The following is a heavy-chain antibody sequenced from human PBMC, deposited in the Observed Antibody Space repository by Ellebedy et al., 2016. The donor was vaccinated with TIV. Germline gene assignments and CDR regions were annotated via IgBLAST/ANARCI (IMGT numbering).Heavy chain of an antibody. CDR1: GFIFSGYA. J-gene: IGHJ6*02. CDR3: ARGCSVSSCSGDYHYAMAV. V-gene: IGHV3-30-3*01. D-gene: IGHD2-2*01. CDR2: ISYDGSKK. Sequence: GFIFSGYAMHWVRQAPGKGLEWVAVISYDGSKKYYADSVKGRFTISRDNSGNTVYLQMNSLRGEDTAVYYCARGCSVSSCSGDYHYAMAVWGQGTTVTVSS.